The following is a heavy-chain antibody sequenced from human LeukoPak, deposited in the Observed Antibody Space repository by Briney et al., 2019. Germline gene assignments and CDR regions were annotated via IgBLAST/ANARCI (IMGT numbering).Heavy chain of an antibody. Sequence: PGGSLRLSCAASGLTFSDWYVTWIRQAPGKGLEWVSYISGSGTTKHYAASGEGRFTDSRDNAKNLLFLQMNSLRSEDTAVYYCARDPYHYASENWGQGTLVTVSS. CDR1: GLTFSDWY. V-gene: IGHV3-11*04. J-gene: IGHJ4*02. D-gene: IGHD3-10*01. CDR3: ARDPYHYASEN. CDR2: ISGSGTTK.